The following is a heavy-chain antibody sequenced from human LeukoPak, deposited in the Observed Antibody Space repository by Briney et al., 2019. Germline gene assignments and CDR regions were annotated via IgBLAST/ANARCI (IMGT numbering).Heavy chain of an antibody. CDR1: GFIFSNHA. J-gene: IGHJ4*02. Sequence: GGSLRLSCAASGFIFSNHAMSCVRQAPGKGLEWFSSIICGGDSTNYADSVRGRFTVYRDNSINMLFLQMDDLRAEDTAIYYCTKAPIVSCSGAFCYPFDSWGQGPLVTVSS. D-gene: IGHD2-15*01. CDR2: IICGGDST. V-gene: IGHV3-23*01. CDR3: TKAPIVSCSGAFCYPFDS.